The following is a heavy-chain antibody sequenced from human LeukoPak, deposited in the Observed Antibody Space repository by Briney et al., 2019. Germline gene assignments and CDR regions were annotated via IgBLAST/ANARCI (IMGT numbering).Heavy chain of an antibody. J-gene: IGHJ4*02. CDR3: ARDRGDYFDF. Sequence: GGSLRLSCAASGFTFSSYGIHRVRQAPGKGLEWVAVIWYDGSNKYYADSVKGRFTISRDNSKNTLYLQMNSLRAEDTAVYYCARDRGDYFDFWGQGTLVTVSS. CDR1: GFTFSSYG. CDR2: IWYDGSNK. D-gene: IGHD5-12*01. V-gene: IGHV3-33*01.